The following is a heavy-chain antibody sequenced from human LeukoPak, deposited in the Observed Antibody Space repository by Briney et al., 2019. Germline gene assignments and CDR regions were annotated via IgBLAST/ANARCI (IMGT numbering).Heavy chain of an antibody. Sequence: PGGSLRLSCAASGFTFDDYAMHWVRQAPGKGLEWVSGISWNSGSIGYADSVKGRFTISRDNAKNSLYLQMNSLRAEDTALYYCAKDISGTMVRGVIGYWGQGTLVTVSS. J-gene: IGHJ4*02. D-gene: IGHD3-10*01. CDR1: GFTFDDYA. CDR3: AKDISGTMVRGVIGY. CDR2: ISWNSGSI. V-gene: IGHV3-9*01.